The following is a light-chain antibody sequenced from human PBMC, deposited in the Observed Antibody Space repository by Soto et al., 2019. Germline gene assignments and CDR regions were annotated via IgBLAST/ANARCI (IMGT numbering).Light chain of an antibody. CDR1: SSDVGGYNF. CDR3: SSYTSISTYV. V-gene: IGLV2-14*01. J-gene: IGLJ1*01. Sequence: QSALTQPASVSGSPGQSITISCTGTSSDVGGYNFVSWYQQHPGKAPKLMIYDVTNRPSGVSNRFSGSKSGNTASLTISGVQDEDEADYYCSSYTSISTYVFGTGTKLTVL. CDR2: DVT.